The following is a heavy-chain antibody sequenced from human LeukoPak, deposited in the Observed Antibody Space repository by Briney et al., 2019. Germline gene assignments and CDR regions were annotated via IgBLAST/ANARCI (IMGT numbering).Heavy chain of an antibody. CDR1: GFTFSSYE. D-gene: IGHD6-13*01. CDR2: ISSSGSTI. J-gene: IGHJ5*02. Sequence: GGSLRLSCAASGFTFSSYEMNWVRQAPGKGLEWVSYISSSGSTIYYADSVKGRFTISRDNAKNSLYLQMNSLRAEDTAVYYCATYSSGIAAKAWQPWGQGTLVTVSS. CDR3: ATYSSGIAAKAWQP. V-gene: IGHV3-48*03.